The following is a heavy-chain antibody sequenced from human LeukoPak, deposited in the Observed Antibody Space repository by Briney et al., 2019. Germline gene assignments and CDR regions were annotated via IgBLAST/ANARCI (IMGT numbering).Heavy chain of an antibody. Sequence: SETLSLTCTVSGGSISDYFWSWIRQPAGKGLEWIGRIYTSGSNNYNPSLKSRLTMSIEPSKNQFSLKLSSVTAADTAVYYCAREEQLDYFDYWGQGTLVTVSS. V-gene: IGHV4-4*07. J-gene: IGHJ4*02. CDR1: GGSISDYF. D-gene: IGHD6-6*01. CDR3: AREEQLDYFDY. CDR2: IYTSGSN.